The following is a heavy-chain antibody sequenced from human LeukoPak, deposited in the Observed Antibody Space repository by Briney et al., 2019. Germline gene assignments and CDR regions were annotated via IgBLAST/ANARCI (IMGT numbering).Heavy chain of an antibody. V-gene: IGHV3-33*06. CDR1: GFTFSSYG. J-gene: IGHJ3*02. CDR2: IWYDGSNK. CDR3: AKYTPAWAFDI. Sequence: GGSLRLSCAASGFTFSSYGMHWVRQAPGKGLEWVAVIWYDGSNKYYADSVKGRFTISRDNSKNTLYLQMNSLRAEDTAVYYCAKYTPAWAFDIWGQGTMVTVSS.